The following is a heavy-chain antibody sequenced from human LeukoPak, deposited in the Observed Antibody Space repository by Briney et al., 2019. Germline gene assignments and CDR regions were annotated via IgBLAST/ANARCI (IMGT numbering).Heavy chain of an antibody. Sequence: PTGGSLRLSCAASGFTFSSYAMSWVRQAPGKGLEWVSAISGSGGSTYYADSVKGRFTISRDNSKNTLYPQMNSLRAEDTAVYYCAKRVNSGSYSFDYWGQGTLVTVSS. CDR3: AKRVNSGSYSFDY. CDR1: GFTFSSYA. V-gene: IGHV3-23*01. J-gene: IGHJ4*02. CDR2: ISGSGGST. D-gene: IGHD1-26*01.